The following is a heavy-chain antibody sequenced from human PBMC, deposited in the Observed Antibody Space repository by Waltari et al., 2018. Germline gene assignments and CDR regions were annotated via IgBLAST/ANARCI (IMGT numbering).Heavy chain of an antibody. CDR2: INPNSGST. CDR3: ARDPITMIVNWDWFDP. Sequence: QVQLVQSGAEVKKPGASVKVSCKASGYTFTGYYMHWVRQAPGQGLEWMGWINPNSGSTNYAQKFQGRVTMTRDTSISTAYMELSRLRSDDTAVYYCARDPITMIVNWDWFDPWGQGTLVTVSS. CDR1: GYTFTGYY. D-gene: IGHD3-22*01. J-gene: IGHJ5*02. V-gene: IGHV1-2*02.